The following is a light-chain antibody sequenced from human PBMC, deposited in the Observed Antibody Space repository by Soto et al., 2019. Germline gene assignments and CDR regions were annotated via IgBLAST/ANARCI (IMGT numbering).Light chain of an antibody. Sequence: EIVLTQSPTTLSLSPGQRATLSSRASQSVSSYLAWYQQKPGQAPRLLIYGASTRATGIPARFSGSGSGTEFTLTISSLKPEDLDTYFCQQSYNMPFTFGPGTKVDIK. J-gene: IGKJ3*01. V-gene: IGKV3-11*01. CDR3: QQSYNMPFT. CDR1: QSVSSY. CDR2: GAS.